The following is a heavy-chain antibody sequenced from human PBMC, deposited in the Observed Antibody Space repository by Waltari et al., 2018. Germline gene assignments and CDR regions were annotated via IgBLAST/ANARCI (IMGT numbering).Heavy chain of an antibody. CDR3: TTDIPGRGRGEIDY. CDR2: INQDGRDK. CDR1: GFTFKNYW. Sequence: EVHLVQSGGGLIQPGGSLRLSCGVSGFTFKNYWMTWIRQAPGKGLEWVANINQDGRDKNYVDSVEGRFTISRDDSKSTMYLQMNSLQTEDTAVYYCTTDIPGRGRGEIDYWGQGTLVTVSS. J-gene: IGHJ4*02. V-gene: IGHV3-7*03. D-gene: IGHD2-21*01.